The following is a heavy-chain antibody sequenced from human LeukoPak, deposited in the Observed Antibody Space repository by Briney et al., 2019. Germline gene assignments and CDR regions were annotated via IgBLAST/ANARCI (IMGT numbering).Heavy chain of an antibody. CDR3: ASNYCSSTSCPGSPWTA. V-gene: IGHV1-69*04. CDR2: IIPILGIA. Sequence: SVKVSCKASGGTFSSYAISWVRQAPGQGLEWMGRIIPILGIANYAQKFQGRVTITADKSTSTAYMELSSLRSEDTAVYYCASNYCSSTSCPGSPWTAWGQGTLVTVSS. CDR1: GGTFSSYA. J-gene: IGHJ4*02. D-gene: IGHD2-2*01.